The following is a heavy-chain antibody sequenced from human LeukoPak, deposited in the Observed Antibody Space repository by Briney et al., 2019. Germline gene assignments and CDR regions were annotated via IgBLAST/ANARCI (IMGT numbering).Heavy chain of an antibody. V-gene: IGHV3-7*01. CDR1: GFTFSSYW. CDR2: VKQDGSDK. Sequence: GGSLRLSCAASGFTFSSYWMSWVRQAPGRGLEWVANVKQDGSDKYYVDSVKGRFTISRDNAKNSLYLQMNSLRAEDTAVYYCARDNTIFGVAHINHWGQGTLVTVSS. D-gene: IGHD3-3*01. CDR3: ARDNTIFGVAHINH. J-gene: IGHJ5*02.